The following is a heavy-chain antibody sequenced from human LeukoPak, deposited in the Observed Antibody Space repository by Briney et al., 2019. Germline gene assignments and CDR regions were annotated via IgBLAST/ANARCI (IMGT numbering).Heavy chain of an antibody. CDR3: ASSAAGLGAFDI. J-gene: IGHJ3*02. D-gene: IGHD6-13*01. Sequence: SETLSLTCAVYGGSFSGYYWSWIRQPPGKGLEWIGEINHSGSTNYNPSLKSRVTISVDTSKNQFSLKLSSVTAADTAVYYCASSAAGLGAFDIWGQGTMVTVSS. CDR2: INHSGST. CDR1: GGSFSGYY. V-gene: IGHV4-34*01.